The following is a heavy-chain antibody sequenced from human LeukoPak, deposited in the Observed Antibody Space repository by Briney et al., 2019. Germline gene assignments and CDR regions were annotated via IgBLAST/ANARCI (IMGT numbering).Heavy chain of an antibody. D-gene: IGHD6-19*01. J-gene: IGHJ5*02. CDR2: ISAGSSST. CDR3: ARAQYGSGWYSPHH. Sequence: QPGGSLRPSCEGSGFTFSRYAMSWVRQAPGKGLEWVSAISAGSSSTYYADSVKGRFAVSRDNSQNTLYLQMNSLRAEDTAVYYCARAQYGSGWYSPHHWGQGTLVTVSS. V-gene: IGHV3-23*01. CDR1: GFTFSRYA.